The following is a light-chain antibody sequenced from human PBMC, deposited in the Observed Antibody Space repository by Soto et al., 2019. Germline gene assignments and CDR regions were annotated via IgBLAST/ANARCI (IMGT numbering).Light chain of an antibody. J-gene: IGKJ4*01. CDR3: QQYDSTPGFT. CDR2: GTS. V-gene: IGKV3-15*01. CDR1: QSVSTN. Sequence: EVVMTQSPATLSVFPGEPATLSCRASQSVSTNLTWYQQKPGQAPRLPMYGTSTRATGVPARFSGSESGTEFTPTISRLEPEDFAVYYCQQYDSTPGFTFGGVTKVDIK.